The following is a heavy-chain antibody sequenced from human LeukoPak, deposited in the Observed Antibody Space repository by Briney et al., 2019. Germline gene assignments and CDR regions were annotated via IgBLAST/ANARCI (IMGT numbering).Heavy chain of an antibody. Sequence: SETLSLTCAVHGGSFSGYYWSWIRQPPGKGLEWIGEINHSGSTNYNPSLKSRVTISVDTSKNQFSLKLSSVTAADTAVYYCARKRHYLRGYSSWYGGYFDYWGQGTLVTVSS. CDR3: ARKRHYLRGYSSWYGGYFDY. D-gene: IGHD6-13*01. J-gene: IGHJ4*02. V-gene: IGHV4-34*01. CDR2: INHSGST. CDR1: GGSFSGYY.